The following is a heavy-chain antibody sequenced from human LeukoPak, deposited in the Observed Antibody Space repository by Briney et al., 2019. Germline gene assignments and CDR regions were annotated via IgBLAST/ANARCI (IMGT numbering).Heavy chain of an antibody. CDR1: GGSVSSGSYY. V-gene: IGHV4-61*01. Sequence: PSETLSLTRTVSGGSVSSGSYYWSWIRQPPGKGLEWIGYIYYSGSTNYNPSLKSRVTISVDTSKNQFSLKLSSVTAADTAVYYCAREDYDSSNFDYWGQGTLVTVSS. D-gene: IGHD3-3*01. CDR2: IYYSGST. CDR3: AREDYDSSNFDY. J-gene: IGHJ4*02.